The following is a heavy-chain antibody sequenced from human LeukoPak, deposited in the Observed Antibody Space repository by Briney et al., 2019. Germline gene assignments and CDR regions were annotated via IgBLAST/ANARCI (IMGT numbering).Heavy chain of an antibody. CDR1: GGSFSGYY. CDR3: ASTIAVAGTFDY. D-gene: IGHD6-19*01. CDR2: INHSGST. J-gene: IGHJ4*02. Sequence: PSVTLSLTCAVYGGSFSGYYWSWIRQPPGKGLERIGEINHSGSTNYNPSLKSRVTISVDTSKNQFSLKLSSVTAADTAVYYCASTIAVAGTFDYWGQGTLVTVSS. V-gene: IGHV4-34*01.